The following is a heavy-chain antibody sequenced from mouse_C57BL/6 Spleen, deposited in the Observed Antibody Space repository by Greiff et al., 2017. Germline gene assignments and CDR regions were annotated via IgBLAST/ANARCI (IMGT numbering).Heavy chain of an antibody. D-gene: IGHD2-4*01. CDR2: IDPEDGDT. J-gene: IGHJ3*01. V-gene: IGHV14-1*01. Sequence: EVQLQESGAELVRPGASVKLSCTASGFNIKDYYMHWVKQRPEQGLEWIGRIDPEDGDTEYAPKFPGKATMTADTSSNTAYLQLSSLTSEDTAVYYCTTGDYDRAWFAYWGQGTLVTVSA. CDR1: GFNIKDYY. CDR3: TTGDYDRAWFAY.